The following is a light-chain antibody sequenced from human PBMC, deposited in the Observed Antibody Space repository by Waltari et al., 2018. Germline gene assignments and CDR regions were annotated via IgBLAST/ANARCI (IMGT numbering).Light chain of an antibody. CDR2: KVS. V-gene: IGKV2-30*02. Sequence: DVVMTQSPLSLSLTLGQPASISCKTSPSLVHSVGKTYLNWYQQSPGQSPRPLLYKVSNRDSGVPERFRGSGSGTEFTLKISRVEAEDVGVYYCMQGTHWPPWTFGQGTKVEIK. CDR3: MQGTHWPPWT. J-gene: IGKJ1*01. CDR1: PSLVHSVGKTY.